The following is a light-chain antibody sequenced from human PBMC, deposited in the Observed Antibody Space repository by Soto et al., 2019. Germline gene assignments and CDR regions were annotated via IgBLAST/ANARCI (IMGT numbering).Light chain of an antibody. CDR2: DDS. CDR1: NIGSKS. V-gene: IGLV3-21*02. Sequence: SCELTQPPSVSVAPGQTARITCGGNNIGSKSVHWYQQKPGQAPVLVVYDDSDRPSGIPERFSGSNSGNTATLAISGLKAEHEADYYCCSSAASNTFVFGTGTKVTVL. J-gene: IGLJ1*01. CDR3: CSSAASNTFV.